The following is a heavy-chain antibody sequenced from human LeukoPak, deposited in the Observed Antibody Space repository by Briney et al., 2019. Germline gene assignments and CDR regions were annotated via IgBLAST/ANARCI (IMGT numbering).Heavy chain of an antibody. D-gene: IGHD5-18*01. CDR3: AKRGYSYGYVVY. CDR2: IFTSGST. J-gene: IGHJ4*02. Sequence: SETLSLTCTVSGGSISSYYWSWIRQPAGKGLEWIGRIFTSGSTNYNPSLKSRVTMSVDTSKNQFSLKLRSVTAADTAVYYCAKRGYSYGYVVYWGQGTLVTVSS. V-gene: IGHV4-4*07. CDR1: GGSISSYY.